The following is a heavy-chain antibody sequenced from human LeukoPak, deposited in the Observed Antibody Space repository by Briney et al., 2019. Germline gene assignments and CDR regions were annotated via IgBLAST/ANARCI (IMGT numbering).Heavy chain of an antibody. Sequence: GGSLRLSCTASGFSFSTHALHWVRQAPGEGLEWVAVISYDGTNKYHAKSEKGRFTISRDNSKNTLYLQMNSPRVDDTAVYYCARSTSGWKLDYWGQGTLVTVSS. CDR3: ARSTSGWKLDY. CDR1: GFSFSTHA. D-gene: IGHD6-19*01. CDR2: ISYDGTNK. V-gene: IGHV3-30-3*01. J-gene: IGHJ4*02.